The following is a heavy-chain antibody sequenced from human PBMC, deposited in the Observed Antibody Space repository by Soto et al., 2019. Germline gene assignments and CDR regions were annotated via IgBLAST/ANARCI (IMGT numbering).Heavy chain of an antibody. D-gene: IGHD5-18*01. CDR1: GFTFGDYA. Sequence: GGSLRLSCTASGFTFGDYAMSWFRQAPGKGLEWVGFIRSKAYGGTTEYAASVKGRFTISRDDSKSIAYLQMNSLKTEDTAVYYCTRGVGFDTAMAPTSFDYWGQGTLVTVSS. V-gene: IGHV3-49*03. CDR3: TRGVGFDTAMAPTSFDY. J-gene: IGHJ4*02. CDR2: IRSKAYGGTT.